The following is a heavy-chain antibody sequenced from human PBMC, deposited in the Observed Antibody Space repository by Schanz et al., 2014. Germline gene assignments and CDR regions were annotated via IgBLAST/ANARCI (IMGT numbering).Heavy chain of an antibody. Sequence: EVQLVESGGGLIQPGGSLRLSCAASGFGFSSYSMNWVRQAPGKGLEWVSYISGSSRTIYYADSMKGRFTVSRDNAENALYLQMNSLRAEDTGLYFCARGGSGSHCHLDYWGQGTLVTVSS. CDR2: ISGSSRTI. CDR3: ARGGSGSHCHLDY. J-gene: IGHJ4*02. V-gene: IGHV3-48*01. D-gene: IGHD1-26*01. CDR1: GFGFSSYS.